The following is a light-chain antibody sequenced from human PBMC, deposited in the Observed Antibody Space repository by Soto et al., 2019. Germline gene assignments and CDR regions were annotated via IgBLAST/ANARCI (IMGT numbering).Light chain of an antibody. CDR3: STYTRSSTLWV. Sequence: QSALTQPASVSGSPGQSITISCTGTSSDVGGYNYVSWYQQHPGKAPKLMIYDVSNRPSGVSDSFSGSKSGNTASLTISGRQDEDEADYYCSTYTRSSTLWVFGGGTKLTVL. CDR1: SSDVGGYNY. J-gene: IGLJ2*01. V-gene: IGLV2-14*01. CDR2: DVS.